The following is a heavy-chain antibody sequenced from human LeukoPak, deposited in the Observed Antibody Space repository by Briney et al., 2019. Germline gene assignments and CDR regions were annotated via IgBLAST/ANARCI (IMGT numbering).Heavy chain of an antibody. Sequence: PGGSLRLSCAASGFNFSSYSMNWVRQAPGKGLEWVSSISSSSSFRYYADSVKGRFTISRDNAKNSLYLQMNNLRAEDTAVYYCASHWELRYWGQGTLVTVSS. CDR3: ASHWELRY. CDR1: GFNFSSYS. V-gene: IGHV3-21*04. CDR2: ISSSSSFR. J-gene: IGHJ4*02. D-gene: IGHD1-26*01.